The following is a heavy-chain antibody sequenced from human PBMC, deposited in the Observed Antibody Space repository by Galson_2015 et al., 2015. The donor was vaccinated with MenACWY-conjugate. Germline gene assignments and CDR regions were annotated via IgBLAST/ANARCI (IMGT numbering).Heavy chain of an antibody. J-gene: IGHJ4*02. CDR2: TKTKAYSYTT. D-gene: IGHD1-26*01. Sequence: CAASGFTFSDRYMDWVRQAPGKGLEGVGRTKTKAYSYTTEYAASVKGRFTISRDDSKNSLYLQMNSLKTEDTAVYYCARDRGGAIYDYWGQGTLVTVSS. V-gene: IGHV3-72*01. CDR1: GFTFSDRY. CDR3: ARDRGGAIYDY.